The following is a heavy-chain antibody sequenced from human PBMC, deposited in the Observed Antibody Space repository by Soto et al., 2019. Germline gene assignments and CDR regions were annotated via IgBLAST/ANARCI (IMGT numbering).Heavy chain of an antibody. V-gene: IGHV3-33*01. D-gene: IGHD3-10*01. Sequence: GGSLRLSCAASGFTFSSYGMHWVRQAPGKGLEWVAVIWYDGSNKYYADSVKGRFTISRDNSKNTLYLQMNSLRAEDTAVYYCAREGYDGSGPNPFDYWGQGTLVTVSS. CDR1: GFTFSSYG. CDR3: AREGYDGSGPNPFDY. CDR2: IWYDGSNK. J-gene: IGHJ4*02.